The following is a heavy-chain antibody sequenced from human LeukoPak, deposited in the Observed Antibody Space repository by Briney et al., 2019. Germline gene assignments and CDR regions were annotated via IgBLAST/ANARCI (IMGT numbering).Heavy chain of an antibody. CDR1: GFTFSSYA. V-gene: IGHV3-23*01. J-gene: IGHJ4*02. D-gene: IGHD2-21*02. CDR3: AKDRGNSARDYFNY. Sequence: PGGSLRLSCAASGFTFSSYAMSWVRQAPGKGLEWVSAVGDSGSSTYYADSVKGRFTISRDNAKNTLYLQMNSLRAEDTAAYYCAKDRGNSARDYFNYWGQGTLVTVSS. CDR2: VGDSGSST.